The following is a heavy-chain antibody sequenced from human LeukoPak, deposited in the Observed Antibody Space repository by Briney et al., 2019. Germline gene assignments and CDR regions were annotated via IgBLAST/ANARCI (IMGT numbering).Heavy chain of an antibody. CDR1: GGSFSVYY. V-gene: IGHV4-34*01. Sequence: SETLCLTYAVYGGSFSVYYWSWIRQPPGKGLEWIGEINHSGSTNYNPSLKSRVTISVDTSKKQCSLKLSSVTAADTAVYYCARVIYSYGFATYFDYWGQGTLVTDTS. J-gene: IGHJ4*02. CDR3: ARVIYSYGFATYFDY. CDR2: INHSGST. D-gene: IGHD5-18*01.